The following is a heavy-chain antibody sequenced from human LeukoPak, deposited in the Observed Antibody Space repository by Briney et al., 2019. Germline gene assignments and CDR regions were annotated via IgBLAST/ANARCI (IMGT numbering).Heavy chain of an antibody. J-gene: IGHJ4*02. CDR2: IYYSGST. CDR3: ARRSSGVDY. Sequence: PSETLSLTCTVSGGSISSYYWSWIRQPPGKGLEWIGYIYYSGSTYYNPSLKSRVTISVDTSKNQFSLKLSSVAAADTAVCYCARRSSGVDYWGQGTLVTVSS. D-gene: IGHD6-19*01. CDR1: GGSISSYY. V-gene: IGHV4-59*08.